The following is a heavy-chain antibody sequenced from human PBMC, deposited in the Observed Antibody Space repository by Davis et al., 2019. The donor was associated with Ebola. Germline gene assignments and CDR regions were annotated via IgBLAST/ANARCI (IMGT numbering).Heavy chain of an antibody. CDR1: GGSISSGDYY. Sequence: PSETLSLTCTVSGGSISSGDYYWSWIRQPPGKGLEWIGYIYYSGSTYYNPSLKSRVTISVDTSKNQFSLKLSSVTAADTAVYYCARGGDQYYYDSSGLDVWGKGTTVTVSS. CDR3: ARGGDQYYYDSSGLDV. D-gene: IGHD3-22*01. CDR2: IYYSGST. V-gene: IGHV4-30-4*01. J-gene: IGHJ6*04.